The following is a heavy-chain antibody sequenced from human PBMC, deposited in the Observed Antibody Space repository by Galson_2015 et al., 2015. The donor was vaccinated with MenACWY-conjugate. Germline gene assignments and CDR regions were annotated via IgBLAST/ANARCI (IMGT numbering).Heavy chain of an antibody. V-gene: IGHV3-48*03. D-gene: IGHD5-18*01. CDR2: ISKSGSPI. J-gene: IGHJ6*03. Sequence: SLRLSCAASGFTFTGYEFNWVRQAPGKGLEWLSYISKSGSPIYYADSVKGRFTISRDNIKKSLFLGMNSLRAGDTGIYYCARVGTWIRQYFYYMDGWSKGTTVPVSS. CDR3: ARVGTWIRQYFYYMDG. CDR1: GFTFTGYE.